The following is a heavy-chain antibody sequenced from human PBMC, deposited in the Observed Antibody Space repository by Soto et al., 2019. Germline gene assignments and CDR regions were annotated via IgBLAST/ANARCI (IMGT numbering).Heavy chain of an antibody. Sequence: SSETLSLTCAVYGGSFSGYYWSWIRQPPGKGLEWIGEINHSGSTNYNPSLKSRVTISVDTSKNQFSLKLSSVTAADTAVYYCARVGQWTGYAFDIWGQGTMVTVSS. J-gene: IGHJ3*02. CDR1: GGSFSGYY. V-gene: IGHV4-34*01. CDR2: INHSGST. D-gene: IGHD6-19*01. CDR3: ARVGQWTGYAFDI.